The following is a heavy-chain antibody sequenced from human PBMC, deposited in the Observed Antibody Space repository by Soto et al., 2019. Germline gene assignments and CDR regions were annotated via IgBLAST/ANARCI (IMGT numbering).Heavy chain of an antibody. D-gene: IGHD5-12*01. CDR3: ARLEIVATISAALDI. V-gene: IGHV4-31*03. J-gene: IGHJ3*02. CDR1: GGSISSGGYY. CDR2: IYYSGST. Sequence: PSETLSLTCTVSGGSISSGGYYWSWIRQHPGKGLEWIGYIYYSGSTYYNPSLKSRVTISVDTSKNQFSLKLSSVTAADTAVYYCARLEIVATISAALDIWGQGTMVTVSS.